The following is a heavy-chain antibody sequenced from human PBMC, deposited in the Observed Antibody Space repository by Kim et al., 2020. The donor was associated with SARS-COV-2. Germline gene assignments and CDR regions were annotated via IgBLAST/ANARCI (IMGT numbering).Heavy chain of an antibody. D-gene: IGHD3-10*01. V-gene: IGHV3-11*03. Sequence: ESVKDRFTIARDNAKNSLYLQMNSLRAEDTAVYYCAISYYGSGRGWYFDLWGRGTLVTVSS. CDR3: AISYYGSGRGWYFDL. J-gene: IGHJ2*01.